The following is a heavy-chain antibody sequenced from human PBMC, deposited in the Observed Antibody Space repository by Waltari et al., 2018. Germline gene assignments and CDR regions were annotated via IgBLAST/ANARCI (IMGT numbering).Heavy chain of an antibody. V-gene: IGHV3-21*01. CDR3: AILMIAARRGGAFDI. Sequence: EVQLVESGGGLVKPGGSLRLSCAASGFTFSSYSMNWVRQAPGKGLEGVSSIRSSSSYICYADSVKGRFTIARDNAKSSLYLQMNSRRAEDTAVYYCAILMIAARRGGAFDIWGQGTMVTVSS. D-gene: IGHD6-6*01. CDR1: GFTFSSYS. J-gene: IGHJ3*02. CDR2: IRSSSSYI.